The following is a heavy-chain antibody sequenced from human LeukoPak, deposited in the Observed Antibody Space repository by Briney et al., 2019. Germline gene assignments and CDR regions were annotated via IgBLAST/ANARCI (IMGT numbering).Heavy chain of an antibody. CDR1: GGTFSSYA. V-gene: IGHV1-69*04. CDR2: IIPILGIA. CDR3: ASIPEYSSSWFSDAFDI. D-gene: IGHD6-13*01. Sequence: GASVKVSCKASGGTFSSYAISWVRQAPGQGLEWMGRIIPILGIANYAQKFQGRVTITADKSTSTAYMELSSLGSEDTAVYYCASIPEYSSSWFSDAFDIWGQGTMVTVSS. J-gene: IGHJ3*02.